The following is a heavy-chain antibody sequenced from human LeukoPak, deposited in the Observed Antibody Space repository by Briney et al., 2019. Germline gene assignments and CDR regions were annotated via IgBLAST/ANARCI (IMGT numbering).Heavy chain of an antibody. J-gene: IGHJ4*02. CDR2: INHSGST. CDR1: GGSFSGYY. D-gene: IGHD6-19*01. V-gene: IGHV4-34*01. CDR3: ARVSIAVDLDY. Sequence: SETLSLTCAVYGGSFSGYYWSWIRQPPGKGLEWIGEINHSGSTNYNPSLKSRVTISVDTSKNQFSLKLSSVTAADTAVYCCARVSIAVDLDYWGQGTLVTVSS.